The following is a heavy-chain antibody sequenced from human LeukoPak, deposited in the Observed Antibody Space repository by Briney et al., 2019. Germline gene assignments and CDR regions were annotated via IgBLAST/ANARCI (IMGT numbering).Heavy chain of an antibody. D-gene: IGHD3-10*01. Sequence: SETLSLTCTVSGGSISSYYWSWIRQPPGKGLEWIGYIYYSGSTNYNPSLKSRVTISVDTSKNQFSLKLSSVTAADTAVYYCARVYTVRGVGNRFDPWGQGTLVTVSS. V-gene: IGHV4-59*01. CDR1: GGSISSYY. CDR3: ARVYTVRGVGNRFDP. J-gene: IGHJ5*02. CDR2: IYYSGST.